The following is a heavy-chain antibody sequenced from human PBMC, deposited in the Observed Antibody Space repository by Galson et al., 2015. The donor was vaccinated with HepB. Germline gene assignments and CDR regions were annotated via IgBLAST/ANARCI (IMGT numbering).Heavy chain of an antibody. CDR2: INWSGGDT. D-gene: IGHD3-10*01. CDR1: GSIFDDYD. J-gene: IGHJ4*02. V-gene: IGHV3-20*04. CDR3: ARDETTMARGVIHKWYSGY. Sequence: SLRLSCAATGSIFDDYDMSWVRQVPGKGLEWVSGINWSGGDTDYADSVKGRFTISRDNAENSLYLQMNSLRAEDTALYYCARDETTMARGVIHKWYSGYWGQGILVTVSS.